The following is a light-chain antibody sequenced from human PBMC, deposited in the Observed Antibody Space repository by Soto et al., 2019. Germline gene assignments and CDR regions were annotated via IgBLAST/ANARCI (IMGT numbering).Light chain of an antibody. CDR3: QQYGSSPPT. CDR1: QSVSSN. V-gene: IGKV3-15*01. CDR2: GAS. Sequence: EIVMTQSPATLSVSPGERATLSCRASQSVSSNLAWYQQKPGQAPRLLIYGASTRATGIPARFSGSGSGTDFSLTISSLEPGDLAVYYCQQYGSSPPTFGQGTKVDIK. J-gene: IGKJ1*01.